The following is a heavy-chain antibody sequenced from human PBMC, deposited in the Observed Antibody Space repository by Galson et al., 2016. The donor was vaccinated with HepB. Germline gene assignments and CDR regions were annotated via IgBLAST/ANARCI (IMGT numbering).Heavy chain of an antibody. CDR1: GFTFHDAW. CDR2: ISYDGSDK. V-gene: IGHV3-30*01. Sequence: SLRLSCAASGFTFHDAWMSWVRQAPGKGLEWVAVISYDGSDKYYADSVKGRFTISRDNSKNTLYLQMDSLRIEDTALYYCARNDWLDYWGQGTLVTVSS. J-gene: IGHJ4*02. CDR3: ARNDWLDY. D-gene: IGHD3-9*01.